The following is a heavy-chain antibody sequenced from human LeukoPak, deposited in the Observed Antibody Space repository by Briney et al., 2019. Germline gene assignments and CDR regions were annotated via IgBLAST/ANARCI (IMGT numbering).Heavy chain of an antibody. CDR2: ITGNGATT. CDR3: AKRSPYGDYASAYFDS. Sequence: PGGSLRLSCAASGFSFSNYGMNWVRQAPGKGLEWVSGITGNGATTYYADSVKGRFTISRDNSKNTLYLQMNSLRAEDTAVYYCAKRSPYGDYASAYFDSWGQGTLVTVSS. D-gene: IGHD4-17*01. V-gene: IGHV3-23*01. CDR1: GFSFSNYG. J-gene: IGHJ4*02.